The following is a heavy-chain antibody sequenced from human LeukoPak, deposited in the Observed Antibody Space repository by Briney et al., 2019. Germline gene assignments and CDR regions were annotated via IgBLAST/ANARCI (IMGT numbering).Heavy chain of an antibody. D-gene: IGHD3-10*01. CDR3: ARGGYGSGSYGRDNWFDP. CDR2: IYHSGST. Sequence: SETLSLTCAVSGGSISSGGYSWSWIRQPPGKGLEWIGSIYHSGSTYYNPSLKSRVTISVDRSKNQFSLKLSSVTAADTAVYYCARGGYGSGSYGRDNWFDPWGQGTLVTVSS. J-gene: IGHJ5*02. CDR1: GGSISSGGYS. V-gene: IGHV4-30-2*01.